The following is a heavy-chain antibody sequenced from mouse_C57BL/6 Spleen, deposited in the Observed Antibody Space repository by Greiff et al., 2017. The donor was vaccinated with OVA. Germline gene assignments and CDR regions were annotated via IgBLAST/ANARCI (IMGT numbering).Heavy chain of an antibody. D-gene: IGHD1-1*01. CDR1: GYTFTSYW. CDR3: ARGIIPTVVAYYFHS. Sequence: QVQLQQPGAELVKPGASVKLSCKASGYTFTSYWMHWVKQRPGQGLEWIGMIHPNSGSTNYNEKFKSKATLTVDKSSSTAYMQLSSLTSEDYAVYYYARGIIPTVVAYYFHSWGQGTPLTVSS. CDR2: IHPNSGST. J-gene: IGHJ2*01. V-gene: IGHV1-64*01.